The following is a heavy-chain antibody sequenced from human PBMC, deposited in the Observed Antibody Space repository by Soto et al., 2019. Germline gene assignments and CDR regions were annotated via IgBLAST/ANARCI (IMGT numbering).Heavy chain of an antibody. Sequence: HPGGSLRLSCAASGFTFSSYAMSWVRQAPGKGLEWVSAISGSGGSTYYADSVKGRFTISRDNSKNTLYLQMNSLRAEDTAVYYCAKVITGYSSSWYVGDAFDIWGQGTMVTVSS. CDR1: GFTFSSYA. J-gene: IGHJ3*02. CDR3: AKVITGYSSSWYVGDAFDI. D-gene: IGHD6-13*01. CDR2: ISGSGGST. V-gene: IGHV3-23*01.